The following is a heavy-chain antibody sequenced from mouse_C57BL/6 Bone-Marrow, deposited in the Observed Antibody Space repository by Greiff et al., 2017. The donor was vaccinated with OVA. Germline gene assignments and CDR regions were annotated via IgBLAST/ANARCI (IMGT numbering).Heavy chain of an antibody. CDR3: ARERGYYDYDGGYYYAMDY. D-gene: IGHD2-4*01. CDR2: ISSGGSYT. CDR1: GFTFSSYG. Sequence: EVNLVESGGDLVKPGGSLKLSCAASGFTFSSYGMSWVRQTPDKRLEWVATISSGGSYTYYPDSVKGRFTISRDNAKNTLYLQMSSLKSEDTAMYYCARERGYYDYDGGYYYAMDYWGQGTSVTVSS. V-gene: IGHV5-6*01. J-gene: IGHJ4*01.